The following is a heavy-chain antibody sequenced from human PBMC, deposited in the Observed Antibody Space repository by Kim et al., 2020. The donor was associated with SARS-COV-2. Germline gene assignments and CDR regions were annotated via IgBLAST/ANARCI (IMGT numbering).Heavy chain of an antibody. Sequence: SETLSLTCAVSGGSISSSNWWSWVRQPPGKGLEWIGEIYHSGSTNYNPSLKSRVTISVDKSKNQFSLKLSSVTAADTAVYYCARGLGGSGYPKGSDYWGQGTLVTVSS. D-gene: IGHD3-22*01. CDR3: ARGLGGSGYPKGSDY. CDR1: GGSISSSNW. V-gene: IGHV4-4*02. CDR2: IYHSGST. J-gene: IGHJ4*02.